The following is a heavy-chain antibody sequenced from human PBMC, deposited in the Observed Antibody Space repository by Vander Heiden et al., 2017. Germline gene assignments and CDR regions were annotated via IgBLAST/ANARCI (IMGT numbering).Heavy chain of an antibody. D-gene: IGHD2-15*01. CDR3: ARDLEYCSGGSCYSGNWFDP. V-gene: IGHV4-31*03. Sequence: QVQLQESGPGLVKPSQTLSLTCTSPRGPINSGGYYWGWMRQHPGKGLEWIGYIYYSGSTYYNPSLKSRVTISVDTSKNQFSLKLSSVTAADTAVYYCARDLEYCSGGSCYSGNWFDPWGQGTLVTVSS. CDR1: RGPINSGGYY. CDR2: IYYSGST. J-gene: IGHJ5*02.